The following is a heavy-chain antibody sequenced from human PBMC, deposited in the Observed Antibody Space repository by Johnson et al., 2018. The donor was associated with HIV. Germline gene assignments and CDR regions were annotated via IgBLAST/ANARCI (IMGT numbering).Heavy chain of an antibody. CDR2: IKHDGSDK. D-gene: IGHD3-22*01. J-gene: IGHJ3*02. Sequence: VQLVESGGGLVKPGRSLRLSCAASGFTFSTYWMSWVRQAPGKGLEWVANIKHDGSDKYYVGSVTGRFTISRDNAKSSLYLQMNSLRDEDTAVYYCAKDVGNYWPDSFDIWGQGTMVTVSS. CDR1: GFTFSTYW. CDR3: AKDVGNYWPDSFDI. V-gene: IGHV3-7*01.